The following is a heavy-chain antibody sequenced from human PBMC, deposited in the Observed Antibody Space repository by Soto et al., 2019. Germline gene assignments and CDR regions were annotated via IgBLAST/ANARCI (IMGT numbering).Heavy chain of an antibody. CDR2: VDNSGST. V-gene: IGHV4-59*01. CDR3: SRYRREAVAGYALDN. Sequence: TLSLTCTVSGGSISSNYSTWIRQPPGKGLEWIGYVDNSGSTNYNPSLKRRVTISEDTSKSQFSLKVNSMTGADTAVYYCSRYRREAVAGYALDNLVQGILVTVSS. J-gene: IGHJ4*02. D-gene: IGHD6-13*01. CDR1: GGSISSNY.